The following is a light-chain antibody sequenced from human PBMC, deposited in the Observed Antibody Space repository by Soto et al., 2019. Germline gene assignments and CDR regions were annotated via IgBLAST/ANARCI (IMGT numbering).Light chain of an antibody. CDR3: QSYDSSLSGSKV. CDR2: GNS. CDR1: XXNIXAGYD. J-gene: IGLJ2*01. V-gene: IGLV1-40*01. Sequence: QSVLTQPPSVSGAPGQRVTIXXTGSXXNIXAGYDVHWYQQLPGTAPKLLIYGNSNRPSGVPDRFSGSKSGTSASLAITGLQAEDEADYYCQSYDSSLSGSKVFGGGTKVTVL.